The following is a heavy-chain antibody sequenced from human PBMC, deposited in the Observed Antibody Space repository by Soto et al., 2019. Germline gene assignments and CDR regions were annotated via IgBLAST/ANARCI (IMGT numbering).Heavy chain of an antibody. D-gene: IGHD3-10*01. CDR2: IMPVFGTA. CDR3: AILRGYYGSGWLAP. Sequence: QVQLVQSGAEVKKPGSSVKLSCKTSGGTFSSLVISWVRLAPGQGLEWMGGIMPVFGTANYAQKFQGRVTINAEESTRTAVMELSSLRSDDTAFYYCAILRGYYGSGWLAPGGQGTLVTVSS. V-gene: IGHV1-69*12. CDR1: GGTFSSLV. J-gene: IGHJ5*02.